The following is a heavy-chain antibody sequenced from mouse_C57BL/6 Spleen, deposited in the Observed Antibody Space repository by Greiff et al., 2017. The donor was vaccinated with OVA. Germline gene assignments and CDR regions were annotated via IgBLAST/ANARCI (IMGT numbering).Heavy chain of an antibody. Sequence: DVMLVESGEGLVKPGGSLKLSCAASGFTFSSYAMSWVRQTPEKRLEWVAYISSGGDYIHYADTVKGRFTISRDNARNTLYLQMSSLKSEDTAMYYCTSNSNYGGFAYWGQGTLVTVSA. J-gene: IGHJ3*01. V-gene: IGHV5-9-1*02. D-gene: IGHD2-5*01. CDR2: ISSGGDYI. CDR3: TSNSNYGGFAY. CDR1: GFTFSSYA.